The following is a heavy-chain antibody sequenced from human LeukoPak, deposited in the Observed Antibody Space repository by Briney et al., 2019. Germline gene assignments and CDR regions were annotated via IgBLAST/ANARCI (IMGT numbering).Heavy chain of an antibody. Sequence: VKVSCKASGGTFSSYAISWVRQAPGQGLEWMGGIIPIFGTANYAQKFQGRVTITTDESTSTAYMELSSLRSEDTAVYYCARDSTGDRHAWQFDYWGQGTLVTVSS. D-gene: IGHD7-27*01. J-gene: IGHJ4*02. CDR1: GGTFSSYA. CDR2: IIPIFGTA. CDR3: ARDSTGDRHAWQFDY. V-gene: IGHV1-69*13.